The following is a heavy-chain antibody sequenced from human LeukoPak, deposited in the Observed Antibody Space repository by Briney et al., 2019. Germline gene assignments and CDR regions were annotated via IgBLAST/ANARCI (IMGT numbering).Heavy chain of an antibody. CDR2: IYYSGST. CDR1: GGSISSSSYY. D-gene: IGHD3-10*01. V-gene: IGHV4-39*07. CDR3: ASDRVPATLWYY. Sequence: SETLSLTCTVSGGSISSSSYYWGWIRQPPGKGLEWIGSIYYSGSTYYNPSLKSRVTISVDTSKNQFSLKLSSVTAADTAVYYCASDRVPATLWYYWGQGTLVTVSS. J-gene: IGHJ4*02.